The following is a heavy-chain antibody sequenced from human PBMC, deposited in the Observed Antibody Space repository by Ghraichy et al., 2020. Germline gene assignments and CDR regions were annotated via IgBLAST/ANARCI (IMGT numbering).Heavy chain of an antibody. V-gene: IGHV4-4*07. J-gene: IGHJ3*02. Sequence: SETLSLTCSVSGGSFMNYYWSWIRQPAGKGLEWIGRIFTSGNTIYNPSLSSRVTLSVDTTTNQFSLNLSSVTAADTTVYYCARASWGVTSFGTNVFDIWGQGTMVTVSS. D-gene: IGHD7-27*01. CDR2: IFTSGNT. CDR3: ARASWGVTSFGTNVFDI. CDR1: GGSFMNYY.